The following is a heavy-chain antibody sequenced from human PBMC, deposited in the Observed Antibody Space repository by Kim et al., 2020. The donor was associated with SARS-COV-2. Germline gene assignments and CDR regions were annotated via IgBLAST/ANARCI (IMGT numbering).Heavy chain of an antibody. CDR2: INTNTGNP. CDR1: GYTFTSYA. V-gene: IGHV7-4-1*02. D-gene: IGHD6-6*01. J-gene: IGHJ1*01. Sequence: ASVKVSCKASGYTFTSYAMNWVRQAPGQGLEWMGWINTNTGNPTYAQGFTGRFVFSLDTSVSTAYLQISSLKAEDTAVYYCARVVAARPHRYFQHWGQGTRVTVSS. CDR3: ARVVAARPHRYFQH.